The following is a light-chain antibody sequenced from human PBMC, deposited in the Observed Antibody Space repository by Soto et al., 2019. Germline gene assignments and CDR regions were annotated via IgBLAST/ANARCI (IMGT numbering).Light chain of an antibody. CDR2: DVS. V-gene: IGLV2-14*03. CDR3: YSYTSSNTYV. Sequence: QSALTQPASVSGSPGQSITISCTGTSSDVGGYNYFSWYQHHPGKVPQLMIYDVSNRPSGVSNRFSGSKSGNTASLTISGLQAEDEADYYCYSYTSSNTYVFGTGTKLTVL. J-gene: IGLJ1*01. CDR1: SSDVGGYNY.